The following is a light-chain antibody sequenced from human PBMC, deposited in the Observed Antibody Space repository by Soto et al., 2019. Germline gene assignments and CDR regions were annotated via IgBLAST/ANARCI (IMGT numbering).Light chain of an antibody. J-gene: IGLJ1*01. Sequence: QSVLTQPPSVSGSPGQSVTISCPGTSSDVGSYNGVSWYQQPPGTAPKLIIYEVSNRPSGVPDRFSGSKSGNTASLTISGLQAEDEADYYCCSYTLSSTYVSGTGPQVTVL. V-gene: IGLV2-18*02. CDR1: SSDVGSYNG. CDR3: CSYTLSSTYV. CDR2: EVS.